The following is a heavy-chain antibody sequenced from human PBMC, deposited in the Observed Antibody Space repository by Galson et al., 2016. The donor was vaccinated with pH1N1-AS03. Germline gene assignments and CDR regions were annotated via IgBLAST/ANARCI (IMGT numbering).Heavy chain of an antibody. Sequence: SVKVSCKASGYTFIRYYMHWVRQAPGRGLEWMGVINPSGGSTTYAEKFQGRVTMTRDTSTSTVYMELSSLSFHQGPIGLPPGALLQEHLWG. CDR2: INPSGGST. D-gene: IGHD1-26*01. J-gene: IGHJ6*01. CDR1: GYTFIRYY. CDR3: PGALLQEHL. V-gene: IGHV1-46*01.